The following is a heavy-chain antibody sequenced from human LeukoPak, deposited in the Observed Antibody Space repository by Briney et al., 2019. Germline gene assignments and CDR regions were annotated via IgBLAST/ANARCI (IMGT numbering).Heavy chain of an antibody. J-gene: IGHJ5*02. CDR3: ARDRVYNWFDP. Sequence: SETLSLTCIVSGGSISSGDYYWSWIRQPPGKGLEWIGYIYYSGSTYYNPSLKSRLTISVDTSKNQFSLKLSSVTAADTAVYYCARDRVYNWFDPWGQGTLVTVSS. CDR1: GGSISSGDYY. CDR2: IYYSGST. V-gene: IGHV4-30-4*08.